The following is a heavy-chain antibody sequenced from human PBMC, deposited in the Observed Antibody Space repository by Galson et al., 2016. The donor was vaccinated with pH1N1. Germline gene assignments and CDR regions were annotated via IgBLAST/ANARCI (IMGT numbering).Heavy chain of an antibody. Sequence: SLRLSCAASGFTFSNYWMHWVRQVPGKGLEWVANIKEDGSETYHVDSVRGRFTIPRDNAKNSLYLQMNSLRDEDTALYYRARAIGSRSAYWGQGTLVTVSS. CDR2: IKEDGSET. CDR1: GFTFSNYW. CDR3: ARAIGSRSAY. D-gene: IGHD3-16*02. J-gene: IGHJ4*02. V-gene: IGHV3-7*01.